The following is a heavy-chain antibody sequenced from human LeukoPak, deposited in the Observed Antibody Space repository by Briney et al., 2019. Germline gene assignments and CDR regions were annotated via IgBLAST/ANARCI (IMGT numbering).Heavy chain of an antibody. CDR2: IIPIFGTA. CDR3: AREGDSGMTTVTTFDY. V-gene: IGHV1-69*06. Sequence: GASVKVSCKASGGTFSSYAISWVRQAPGQGLEWMGGIIPIFGTANYAQKFQGRVTTTADKSTSTAYMELSSLGSEDTAVYYCAREGDSGMTTVTTFDYWGQGTLVTVSS. CDR1: GGTFSSYA. J-gene: IGHJ4*02. D-gene: IGHD4-17*01.